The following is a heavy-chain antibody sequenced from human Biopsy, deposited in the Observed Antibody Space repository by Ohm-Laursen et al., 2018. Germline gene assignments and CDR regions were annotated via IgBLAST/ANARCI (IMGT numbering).Heavy chain of an antibody. D-gene: IGHD2-15*01. CDR1: GYTFTGQY. CDR2: INPHSGTT. V-gene: IGHV1-2*02. J-gene: IGHJ1*01. Sequence: ATVKISCKASGYTFTGQYLHWVRQVPGQGLEWMGWINPHSGTTKFAQDFQGRVTMTRDTSITTAYMELRRLRSDDTAVYYCAKGQDLRGGTEYFQHWGQGALVTVSS. CDR3: AKGQDLRGGTEYFQH.